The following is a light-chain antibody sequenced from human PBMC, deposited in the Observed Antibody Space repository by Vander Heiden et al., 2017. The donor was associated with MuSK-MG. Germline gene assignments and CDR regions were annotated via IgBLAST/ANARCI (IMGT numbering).Light chain of an antibody. CDR2: QDS. J-gene: IGLJ1*01. Sequence: SYELTQPPSVSVSPGQTASITCSGDKLGDKYACWYQQKPGQSPVLVSYQDSKRPSGIPERFSGSNSGNTATLTISGTQAMDESYYYCQAWDSSTEVFGTGTKVTVL. V-gene: IGLV3-1*01. CDR3: QAWDSSTEV. CDR1: KLGDKY.